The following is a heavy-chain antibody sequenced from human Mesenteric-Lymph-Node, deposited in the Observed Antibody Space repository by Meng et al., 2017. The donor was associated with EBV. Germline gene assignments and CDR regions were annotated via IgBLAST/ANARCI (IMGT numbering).Heavy chain of an antibody. CDR3: ARVGWGVRGYYFDY. CDR2: VYHSGSA. V-gene: IGHV4-4*02. Sequence: GERQGSGPGVVKPSGTLSLTCAVSGGSITNSNWWSWVRQVPGKGLEWIAEVYHSGSANYNPSLESRVTVSVDRSNNHFSLKVTSVTAADTAVYYCARVGWGVRGYYFDYWGQGTLVTVSS. D-gene: IGHD3-10*01. J-gene: IGHJ4*02. CDR1: GGSITNSNW.